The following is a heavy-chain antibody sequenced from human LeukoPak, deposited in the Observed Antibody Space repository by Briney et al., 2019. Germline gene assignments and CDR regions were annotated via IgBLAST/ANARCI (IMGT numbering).Heavy chain of an antibody. Sequence: ASVKVSCKASGYTFTGYYMHWVRQAPGQGLEWMGWINPNSGGTNYAQKFQGRVTLTTDTSTSTAYMELRSLRSDDTAVYYCARGPHERSGYPDDWGQGTLVTVSS. V-gene: IGHV1-2*02. J-gene: IGHJ4*02. CDR3: ARGPHERSGYPDD. D-gene: IGHD3-22*01. CDR1: GYTFTGYY. CDR2: INPNSGGT.